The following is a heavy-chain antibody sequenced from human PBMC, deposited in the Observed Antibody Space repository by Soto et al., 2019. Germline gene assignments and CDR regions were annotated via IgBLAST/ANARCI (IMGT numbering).Heavy chain of an antibody. CDR2: MSPNTGTI. Sequence: GASVKVSCKASGYTFTSYDINWVRQATGQGPEWMGWMSPNTGTIVYAQKFQGRVTMTGNTSTSTAYMTLSSLRSEDTAVYYCARDRPGIKTYESFDIWGQGTTVTVSS. D-gene: IGHD1-20*01. CDR1: GYTFTSYD. V-gene: IGHV1-8*01. J-gene: IGHJ3*02. CDR3: ARDRPGIKTYESFDI.